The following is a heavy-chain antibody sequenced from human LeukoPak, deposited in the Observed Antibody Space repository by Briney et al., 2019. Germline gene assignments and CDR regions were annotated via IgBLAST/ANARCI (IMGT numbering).Heavy chain of an antibody. CDR2: IYYSGST. CDR3: ARGGSGSNSYYFDY. J-gene: IGHJ4*02. Sequence: SETLSLTCTVSGGSISSSSYYWGWIRQPPGKGLEWIGSIYYSGSTYYNPSLKSRVTISVDTSKNQFSLKLSSVTAADTAVYYCARGGSGSNSYYFDYWGQGTLVTVSS. CDR1: GGSISSSSYY. V-gene: IGHV4-39*01. D-gene: IGHD3-10*01.